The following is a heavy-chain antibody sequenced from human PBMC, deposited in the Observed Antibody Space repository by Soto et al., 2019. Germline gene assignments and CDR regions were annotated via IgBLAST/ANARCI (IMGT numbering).Heavy chain of an antibody. V-gene: IGHV1-2*04. CDR2: INPNSGGT. D-gene: IGHD3-10*01. CDR3: AVTDYYGSGRNEGALDY. J-gene: IGHJ4*02. CDR1: GYTFTGYY. Sequence: QVQLVQSGAEVKKPGASVKVSCKASGYTFTGYYMHWVRQAPGQGLEWMGWINPNSGGTNYAQKFQGWVTRTRDTSISTAYMELSRLRSDDTAVYYCAVTDYYGSGRNEGALDYWGQGTLVTVSS.